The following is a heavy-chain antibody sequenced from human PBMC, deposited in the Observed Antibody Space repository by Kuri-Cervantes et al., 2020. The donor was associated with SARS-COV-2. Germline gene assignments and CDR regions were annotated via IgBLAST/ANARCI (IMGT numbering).Heavy chain of an antibody. D-gene: IGHD1-26*01. Sequence: GESLKISCAASGFTFSDYYMSWIRQAPGKGLEWVSYISSSGSTIYYADSVKGRFTISRENAKNSLYLQMNSLRAEDTAVYYCAREVGATYYYYYYYMDVWGKGTTVTVSS. CDR1: GFTFSDYY. V-gene: IGHV3-11*04. CDR2: ISSSGSTI. J-gene: IGHJ6*03. CDR3: AREVGATYYYYYYYMDV.